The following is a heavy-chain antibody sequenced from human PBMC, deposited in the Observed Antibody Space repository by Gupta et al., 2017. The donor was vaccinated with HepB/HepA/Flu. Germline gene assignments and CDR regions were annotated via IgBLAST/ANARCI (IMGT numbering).Heavy chain of an antibody. J-gene: IGHJ6*02. V-gene: IGHV3-74*01. CDR2: INGDGTYT. CDR3: ARDFDWLGGV. D-gene: IGHD3-9*01. Sequence: EVQLVESGGDLVQPGGSLRLSCAASGFTFSTYWMHCVRHTPGKGLVWVSRINGDGTYTIDADSVKGRFTISRYNAKNTLYLQSQSLRVEETAVYDGARDFDWLGGVWGQGTTVTVSS. CDR1: GFTFSTYW.